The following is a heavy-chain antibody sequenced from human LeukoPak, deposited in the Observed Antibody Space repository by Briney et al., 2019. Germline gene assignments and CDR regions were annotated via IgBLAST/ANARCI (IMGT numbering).Heavy chain of an antibody. D-gene: IGHD5-24*01. CDR2: INADSGDT. V-gene: IGHV1-2*02. CDR3: GRDAGDGYNPADY. Sequence: GASVKVSCKASGYTFTGHYMHWVRQAPGQGLEGVGWINADSGDTSSAQKFQGRVTMTRDTSISTDYMELSSLRSDDTAVYYCGRDAGDGYNPADYWGQGTLVTVSS. CDR1: GYTFTGHY. J-gene: IGHJ4*02.